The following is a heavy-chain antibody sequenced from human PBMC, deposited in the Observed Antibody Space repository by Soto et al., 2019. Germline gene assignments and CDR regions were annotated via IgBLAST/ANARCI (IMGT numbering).Heavy chain of an antibody. CDR3: SAIRLGELSLYGGGDY. Sequence: QVQLQESGPGLVKPSQTLSLTCTVSGGSISSGGYYWSWIRQHPGKGLEWIGYIYYSGSTYYNPSLQSRVTISVDTSKNQFSLKLSSVTAADTAVYYCSAIRLGELSLYGGGDYWGQGTLVTVSS. D-gene: IGHD3-16*02. J-gene: IGHJ4*02. CDR2: IYYSGST. V-gene: IGHV4-31*03. CDR1: GGSISSGGYY.